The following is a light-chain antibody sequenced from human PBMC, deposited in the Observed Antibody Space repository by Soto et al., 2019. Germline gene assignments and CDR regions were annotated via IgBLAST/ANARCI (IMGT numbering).Light chain of an antibody. V-gene: IGLV2-14*01. CDR1: SSDGGAYNY. CDR2: EVS. Sequence: QSVLTQPASVSGSPGQSITISCTGTSSDGGAYNYVSWYQQHPGKAPKLMIYEVSNRPSGVSNPFSGSKSGNTASLTISGLQAEDEADDYFSSYTSSSTLYVFGTGTKLTVL. J-gene: IGLJ1*01. CDR3: SSYTSSSTLYV.